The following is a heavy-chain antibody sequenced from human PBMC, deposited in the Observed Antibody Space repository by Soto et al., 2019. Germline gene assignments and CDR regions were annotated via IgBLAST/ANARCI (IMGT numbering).Heavy chain of an antibody. J-gene: IGHJ4*02. D-gene: IGHD3-22*01. CDR3: ARMSTFKFLTGRSGCYFFDY. CDR2: ISGSGGST. V-gene: IGHV3-23*01. CDR1: GFTFSSYA. Sequence: EVQLLESGGGLVQPGGSLRLSCAASGFTFSSYAMSWVRQAPGKGLEWVSAISGSGGSTYYADSVKGRFTISRDSSKNTLDLQMNSLSAEDTAVYYFARMSTFKFLTGRSGCYFFDYWGQGTLVTVPS.